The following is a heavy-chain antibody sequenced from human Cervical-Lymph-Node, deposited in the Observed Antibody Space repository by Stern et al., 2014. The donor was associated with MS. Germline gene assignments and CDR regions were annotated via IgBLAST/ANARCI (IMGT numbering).Heavy chain of an antibody. CDR1: GFTFSDYY. J-gene: IGHJ4*02. CDR2: ISGGVTTI. D-gene: IGHD5-12*01. V-gene: IGHV3-11*01. Sequence: VQLVESGGGLVKPGGSLRLSCAASGFTFSDYYMSWIRQAPGKGLEWVSYISGGVTTIYHADSVKGRFTISRDNDKNSLYLQMNSLRAEDTAVYYCARNSGNENLDYWGQGTLVTVSS. CDR3: ARNSGNENLDY.